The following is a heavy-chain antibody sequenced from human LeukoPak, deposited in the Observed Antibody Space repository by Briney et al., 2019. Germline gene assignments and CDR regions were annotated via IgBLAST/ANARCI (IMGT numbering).Heavy chain of an antibody. CDR1: GFTFSSYS. Sequence: GGSLRLSCAASGFTFSSYSMNWVRQAPGKGLEWVSYISSSSSTIYYADSVKGRFTISRDNAKNSLYLQMDSLRAEDTAVYYCARDREGLLNWFDPWGQGTLVTVSS. J-gene: IGHJ5*02. V-gene: IGHV3-48*01. CDR3: ARDREGLLNWFDP. CDR2: ISSSSSTI. D-gene: IGHD1-26*01.